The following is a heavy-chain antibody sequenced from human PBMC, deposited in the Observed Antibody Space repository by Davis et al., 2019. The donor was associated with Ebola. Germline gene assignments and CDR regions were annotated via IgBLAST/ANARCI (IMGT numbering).Heavy chain of an antibody. V-gene: IGHV1-69*06. CDR2: IIPIFGTA. Sequence: AASVKVSCKASGGTFSSYAISWVRQAPRQGLEWMGGIIPIFGTANYAQKFQGRVTITADKSTSTAYMELSSLRSEDTAVYYCARADVLRFLEWLSSGMDVWGQGTTVTVSS. J-gene: IGHJ6*02. D-gene: IGHD3-3*01. CDR1: GGTFSSYA. CDR3: ARADVLRFLEWLSSGMDV.